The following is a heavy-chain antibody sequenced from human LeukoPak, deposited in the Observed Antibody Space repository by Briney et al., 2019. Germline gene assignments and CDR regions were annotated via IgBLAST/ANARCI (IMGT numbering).Heavy chain of an antibody. J-gene: IGHJ6*03. CDR3: ARGYYGSGSHCCHMDV. V-gene: IGHV4-34*01. D-gene: IGHD3-10*01. Sequence: SETLSLTCAVYVGSFSGYYWSWIRQPPGKGLEWIGEINHSGSTNYNSSLKSRVTISVDTSTNQFSLKLSSVTAADTAAYYCARGYYGSGSHCCHMDVWGKGTTITVS. CDR2: INHSGST. CDR1: VGSFSGYY.